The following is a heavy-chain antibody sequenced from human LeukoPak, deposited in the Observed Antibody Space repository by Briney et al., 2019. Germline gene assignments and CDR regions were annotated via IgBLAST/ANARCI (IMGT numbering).Heavy chain of an antibody. Sequence: SETLSLTCAVYGGSFSGYYWSWIRQPPGKGLEWIGEINHSGSTNYNPSLTSRVTISVDTSKNQFSLKLSSVTAADTAVYYCARGYRTGFWSGYFGYWGQGTLVTVSS. V-gene: IGHV4-34*01. CDR3: ARGYRTGFWSGYFGY. CDR1: GGSFSGYY. J-gene: IGHJ4*02. D-gene: IGHD3-3*01. CDR2: INHSGST.